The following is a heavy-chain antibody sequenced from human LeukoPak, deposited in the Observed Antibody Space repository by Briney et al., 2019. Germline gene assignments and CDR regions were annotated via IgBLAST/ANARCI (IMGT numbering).Heavy chain of an antibody. Sequence: GGSLRLSCAASGFTFDDYGMSWVRQVPGKGLEWVSGINWNGGSTGYADSVKGRFTISRDNAKNSLYLQMNSLRGEDTALYYCARGLEGSGSYYNGYFDYWGQGTLVTVSS. V-gene: IGHV3-20*04. D-gene: IGHD3-10*01. CDR1: GFTFDDYG. J-gene: IGHJ4*02. CDR3: ARGLEGSGSYYNGYFDY. CDR2: INWNGGST.